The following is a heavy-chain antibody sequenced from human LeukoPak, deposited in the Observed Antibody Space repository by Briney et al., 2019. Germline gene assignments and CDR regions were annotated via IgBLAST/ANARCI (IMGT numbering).Heavy chain of an antibody. Sequence: GGSLRLSCAASGFTFTKDWMSWVRQAPGKGPEWVGRIKSKTDAETTDYAAPVKGRFTISRDDSKNTLFLQMNSLKTEDTVVYYCATERYCSSSTCPNAFEVWGQGTMVTVSS. V-gene: IGHV3-15*01. J-gene: IGHJ3*01. CDR3: ATERYCSSSTCPNAFEV. CDR2: IKSKTDAETT. D-gene: IGHD2-2*01. CDR1: GFTFTKDW.